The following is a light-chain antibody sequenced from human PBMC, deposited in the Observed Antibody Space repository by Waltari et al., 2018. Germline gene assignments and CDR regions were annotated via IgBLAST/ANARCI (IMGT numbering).Light chain of an antibody. J-gene: IGLJ2*01. CDR2: ASD. Sequence: QSLLTQSPSASGTPRPRVSTPCSGSSSNTGSNHVYWYQHFPGTAPRLLIYASDRRPSGVPERFSASKSGTSASLAISGLRSEDEADYYCAAWDDSRSVVFGGGTRLTVL. V-gene: IGLV1-47*01. CDR1: SSNTGSNH. CDR3: AAWDDSRSVV.